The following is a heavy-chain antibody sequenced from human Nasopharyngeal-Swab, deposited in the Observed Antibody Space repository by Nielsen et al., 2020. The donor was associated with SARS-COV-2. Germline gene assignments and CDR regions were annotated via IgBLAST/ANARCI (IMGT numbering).Heavy chain of an antibody. CDR1: GGSFSGYY. J-gene: IGHJ4*02. Sequence: SETLSLTCAVYGGSFSGYYWSWIRQPPGEGLEWIGEINHSGSTNYNPSLKSRVTISVDTSKNQFSLKLSSVTAADTAVYYCARSPTYYYDSSGYYYGDYWGQGTLVTVSS. CDR3: ARSPTYYYDSSGYYYGDY. D-gene: IGHD3-22*01. V-gene: IGHV4-34*01. CDR2: INHSGST.